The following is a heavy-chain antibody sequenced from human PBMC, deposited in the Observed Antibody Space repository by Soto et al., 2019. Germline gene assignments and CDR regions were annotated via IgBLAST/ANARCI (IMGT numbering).Heavy chain of an antibody. CDR1: GFTFSSYA. CDR3: ARQSPGSYRTRISFDI. D-gene: IGHD1-26*01. J-gene: IGHJ3*02. CDR2: ISGSGGST. V-gene: IGHV3-23*01. Sequence: GGSLRLSCAASGFTFSSYAMSWVRQAPGKGLEWVSAISGSGGSTYYADSVKGRFTISRDNSKNTLYLQMNSLRAEDTAVYYCARQSPGSYRTRISFDIWGQGTMVTVSS.